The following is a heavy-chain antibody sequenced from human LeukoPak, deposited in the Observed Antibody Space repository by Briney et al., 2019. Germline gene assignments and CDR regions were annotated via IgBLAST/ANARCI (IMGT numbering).Heavy chain of an antibody. CDR3: ARGHHNWFDP. Sequence: GASVKVSCKASGGTFSSYAISWVRQAPGQGLEWMGGIIPIFGTANYEQKFQGRVTITTDESTSTAYVELSRLRSEDTAVYYCARGHHNWFDPWGQGTLVTVSS. CDR1: GGTFSSYA. CDR2: IIPIFGTA. V-gene: IGHV1-69*05. J-gene: IGHJ5*02.